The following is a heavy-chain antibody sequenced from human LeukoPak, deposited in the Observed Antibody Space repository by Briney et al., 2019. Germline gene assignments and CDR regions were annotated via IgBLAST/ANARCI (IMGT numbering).Heavy chain of an antibody. V-gene: IGHV3-72*01. CDR3: TRADTGTEY. CDR1: GFTFSDHY. CDR2: TRNKANSYTT. Sequence: GGSLRLSCAASGFTFSDHYMDWVRQAPGKGLEWVGRTRNKANSYTTEYAASVKGRFTISRDDSTNSLYLQMNNLKTEDTAVYYCTRADTGTEYWSQGTLVTVSS. D-gene: IGHD5-18*01. J-gene: IGHJ4*02.